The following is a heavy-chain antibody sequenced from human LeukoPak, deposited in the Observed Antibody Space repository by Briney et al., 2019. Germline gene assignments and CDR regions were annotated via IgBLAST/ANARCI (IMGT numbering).Heavy chain of an antibody. Sequence: SETLSLTCTVSGGSISSYYWTWIRQPPGKGLEWIGYIYYSGSTNYNPSLKSRVTISVDTSKNQFSLKLSSVTAADTAVYYCARTEGVVPAENAFDIWGQGTMVTVSS. CDR3: ARTEGVVPAENAFDI. D-gene: IGHD2-2*01. V-gene: IGHV4-59*01. CDR2: IYYSGST. J-gene: IGHJ3*02. CDR1: GGSISSYY.